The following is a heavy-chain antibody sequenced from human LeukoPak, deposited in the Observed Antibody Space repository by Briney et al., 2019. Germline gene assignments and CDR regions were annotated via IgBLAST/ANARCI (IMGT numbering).Heavy chain of an antibody. CDR2: IYYSGST. CDR3: ARGGYDFWSGYSPPYYFDY. V-gene: IGHV4-59*01. CDR1: GGSISSYY. D-gene: IGHD3-3*01. J-gene: IGHJ4*02. Sequence: PSETLSLTCTVSGGSISSYYWSWIRQPPGKGLEWIGYIYYSGSTNYNPSLKSRVTISVDTSKNQFSLKLSSVTAADTAVYYCARGGYDFWSGYSPPYYFDYWGQGTLVTVSS.